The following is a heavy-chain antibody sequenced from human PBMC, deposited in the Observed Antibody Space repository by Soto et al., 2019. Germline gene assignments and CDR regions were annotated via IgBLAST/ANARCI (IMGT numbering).Heavy chain of an antibody. J-gene: IGHJ6*02. D-gene: IGHD2-15*01. CDR2: INAGNGNT. CDR1: GDTFTSYA. Sequence: ASVKVSCKASGDTFTSYAMHWVRQAPGQRLEWMGWINAGNGNTKYSQKFQGRVTITRDTSASTAYMELSSLRSEDTAVYYCARDLGAYYYYGMDVWGQGTTVTVSS. CDR3: ARDLGAYYYYGMDV. V-gene: IGHV1-3*01.